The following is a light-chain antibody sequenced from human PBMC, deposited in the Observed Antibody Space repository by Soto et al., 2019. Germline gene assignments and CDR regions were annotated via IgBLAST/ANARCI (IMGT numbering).Light chain of an antibody. Sequence: QSVLTQPRSVSGSPGQSVTLSCTGTSSDVGGYHYVSWYQHHPGKAPKIIIYDVNKRPSGVPDRFSGSKSGNTASLTISGLQTEDEADYYCCSYAGSSTWVFGGGTKLTVL. V-gene: IGLV2-11*01. CDR1: SSDVGGYHY. J-gene: IGLJ3*02. CDR2: DVN. CDR3: CSYAGSSTWV.